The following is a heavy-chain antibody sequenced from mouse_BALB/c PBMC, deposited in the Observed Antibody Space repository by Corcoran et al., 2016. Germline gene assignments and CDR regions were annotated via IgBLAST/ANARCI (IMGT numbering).Heavy chain of an antibody. J-gene: IGHJ4*01. Sequence: EVQLQQSGPELVKPGASVKMSCKASGYTFTSYVMHWVKQKPGQGLEWIGYINPYNDGTKYNEKFKGKATLTSDKSSSTAYMELISLPSEDSAVYYGARNYDYDGSPLYAMDYWGQGTSVTVSS. D-gene: IGHD2-4*01. CDR1: GYTFTSYV. V-gene: IGHV1S136*01. CDR2: INPYNDGT. CDR3: ARNYDYDGSPLYAMDY.